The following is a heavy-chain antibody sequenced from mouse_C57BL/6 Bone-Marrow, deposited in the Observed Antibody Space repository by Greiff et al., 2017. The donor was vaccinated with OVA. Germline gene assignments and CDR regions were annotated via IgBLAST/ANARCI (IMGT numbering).Heavy chain of an antibody. CDR3: ATTTTVDAWLAY. CDR2: INPSDGST. J-gene: IGHJ3*01. CDR1: GYTFTSYS. Sequence: QVQLQQPEAELVKPGASVKLSCKASGYTFTSYSIHWVKQRPEQGLEWIGNINPSDGSTKYNEKFKGKATLTVDKSSSTAYMQLSSLTSEDSSVYYCATTTTVDAWLAYWGQGTLVTVSA. D-gene: IGHD1-1*01. V-gene: IGHV1-53*01.